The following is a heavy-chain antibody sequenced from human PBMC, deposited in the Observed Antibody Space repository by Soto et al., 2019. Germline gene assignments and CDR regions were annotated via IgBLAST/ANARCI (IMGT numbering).Heavy chain of an antibody. CDR3: TRDIRSVYFDY. CDR2: IWYDGSRN. CDR1: GFTFSDYG. J-gene: IGHJ4*02. D-gene: IGHD2-8*01. Sequence: GGSLRLSCAASGFTFSDYGMHWVRQAPGKGLEWVAVIWYDGSRNYYADSVKGRFTISRDNSKNTVFLEMYSLTVEDTAVYFCTRDIRSVYFDYWGQGTLVTVSS. V-gene: IGHV3-33*01.